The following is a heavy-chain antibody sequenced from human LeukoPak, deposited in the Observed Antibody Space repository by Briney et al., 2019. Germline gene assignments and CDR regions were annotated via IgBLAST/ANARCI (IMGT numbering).Heavy chain of an antibody. V-gene: IGHV4-39*01. CDR2: IHYSGST. CDR3: ARIVVISSSPDISSSSSNFDY. D-gene: IGHD6-6*01. J-gene: IGHJ4*02. Sequence: SETLSLTCTVSGGSFSSSTYYWGWVRQPPGKGLEWIGSIHYSGSTYYTPSLKSRVTISVDTSKNQFSLKLSSVTAAGTAVYYCARIVVISSSPDISSSSSNFDYWGQGTLVTVSS. CDR1: GGSFSSSTYY.